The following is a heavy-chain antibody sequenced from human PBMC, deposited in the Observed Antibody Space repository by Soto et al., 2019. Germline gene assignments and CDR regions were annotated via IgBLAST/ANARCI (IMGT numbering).Heavy chain of an antibody. CDR3: ARGLGDYCDSRRPRYFDL. CDR2: INHSGST. CDR1: GGSFSGYY. V-gene: IGHV4-34*01. Sequence: QVQLQQWGAGLLKPSETLSLTCAVYGGSFSGYYWSWIRQPPGKGLEWSGEINHSGSTNYNPSLQSRVTISGATSKHQFSLKRSSVTAADTAVYYCARGLGDYCDSRRPRYFDLWGRGTLVTVSS. J-gene: IGHJ2*01. D-gene: IGHD4-17*01.